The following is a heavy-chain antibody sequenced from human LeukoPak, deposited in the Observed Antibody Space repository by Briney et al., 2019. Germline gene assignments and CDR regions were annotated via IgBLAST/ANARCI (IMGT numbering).Heavy chain of an antibody. D-gene: IGHD3-10*01. CDR2: IHHTGST. Sequence: SETLSLTCSVSGYSISSGDYWGWIRQPPGKGLEWIGSIHHTGSTYYNPSLKSRVTISVDTSKNQFSLKLSSVTVADTAVYYCASLRITMVRGVITQTLYYFDYWGQGTLVTVSS. CDR3: ASLRITMVRGVITQTLYYFDY. CDR1: GYSISSGDY. J-gene: IGHJ4*02. V-gene: IGHV4-38-2*02.